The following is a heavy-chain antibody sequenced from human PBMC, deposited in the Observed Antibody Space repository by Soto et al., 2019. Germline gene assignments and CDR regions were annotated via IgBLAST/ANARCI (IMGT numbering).Heavy chain of an antibody. CDR2: ISYDGSNK. J-gene: IGHJ4*02. CDR1: GFTFSSYA. D-gene: IGHD1-26*01. Sequence: GGSLRLSCAASGFTFSSYAMHWVRQAPGKGLEWVAVISYDGSNKYYADSVKGRFTISRDNYKNTLYLQMNSLRAEDTAVYYCARSRVGATNPHDYWGQGTLVTVSS. V-gene: IGHV3-30-3*01. CDR3: ARSRVGATNPHDY.